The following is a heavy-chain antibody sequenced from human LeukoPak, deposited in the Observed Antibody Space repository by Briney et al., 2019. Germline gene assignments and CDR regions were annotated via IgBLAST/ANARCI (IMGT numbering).Heavy chain of an antibody. D-gene: IGHD2-21*01. CDR1: GLTVSSNY. J-gene: IGHJ6*02. Sequence: GGSLRLSCAASGLTVSSNYMSWVRQAPGKGLEWVSVIYSGGSTYYADSVKGRFTISRDNSKNTLYLQMNSLRAEDTAVYYCAKYCGGDCYYGMDVWGQGTTVTVSS. CDR3: AKYCGGDCYYGMDV. V-gene: IGHV3-66*01. CDR2: IYSGGST.